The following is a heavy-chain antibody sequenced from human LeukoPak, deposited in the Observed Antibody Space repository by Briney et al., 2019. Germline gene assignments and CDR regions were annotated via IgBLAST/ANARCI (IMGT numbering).Heavy chain of an antibody. Sequence: ASVKVSCKPSEATFSSYAIRWVRQAPGQGREWMGRIIPIFGTANYAQKFQGRVAITADESSSTAYMELSSLRSEDTAVYYCARAYSSGRNFDYWGQGTLVTVSS. CDR1: EATFSSYA. J-gene: IGHJ4*02. D-gene: IGHD6-19*01. CDR2: IIPIFGTA. V-gene: IGHV1-69*01. CDR3: ARAYSSGRNFDY.